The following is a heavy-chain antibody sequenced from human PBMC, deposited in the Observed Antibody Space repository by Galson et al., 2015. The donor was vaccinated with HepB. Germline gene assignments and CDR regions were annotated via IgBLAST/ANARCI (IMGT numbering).Heavy chain of an antibody. D-gene: IGHD3-22*01. CDR3: ARGEEGRYYYDSSGYYSNLDY. CDR2: ISSSGSTI. CDR1: GFTFSDYY. V-gene: IGHV3-11*01. J-gene: IGHJ4*02. Sequence: SLRLSCAASGFTFSDYYMSWIRQAPGKGLEWVSYISSSGSTIYYADSVKGRFTISRDNAKNSLYLQMNSLRAEGTAVYYCARGEEGRYYYDSSGYYSNLDYWGQGTLVTVSS.